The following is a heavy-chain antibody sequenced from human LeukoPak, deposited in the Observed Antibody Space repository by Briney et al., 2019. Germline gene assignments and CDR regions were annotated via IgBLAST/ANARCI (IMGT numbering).Heavy chain of an antibody. CDR3: ARATLNLYYFDY. CDR1: GGSISSGDYC. Sequence: PSQTLSLTCTVSGGSISSGDYCWGWIRQPPGKGLEWIGYIYYSGSTYYNPSLKSRVTISVDTSKNQFSLKLSSVTAADTAVYYCARATLNLYYFDYWGQGTLVTVSS. CDR2: IYYSGST. V-gene: IGHV4-30-4*08. D-gene: IGHD1-7*01. J-gene: IGHJ4*02.